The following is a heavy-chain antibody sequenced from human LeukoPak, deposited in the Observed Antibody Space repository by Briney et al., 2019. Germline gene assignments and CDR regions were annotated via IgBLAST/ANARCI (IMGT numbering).Heavy chain of an antibody. D-gene: IGHD6-13*01. CDR3: ARDRIAAAGNYYYYGMDV. Sequence: SETLSLPCPVSGGSVSRDIYHWSWIRQPPGEGLEWIGYVYYSGSTYYNPSLKSRVTISVDTSKNQFSLKLSSVTAADTAVYYCARDRIAAAGNYYYYGMDVWGQGTTVTVSS. V-gene: IGHV4-61*01. CDR2: VYYSGST. J-gene: IGHJ6*02. CDR1: GGSVSRDIYH.